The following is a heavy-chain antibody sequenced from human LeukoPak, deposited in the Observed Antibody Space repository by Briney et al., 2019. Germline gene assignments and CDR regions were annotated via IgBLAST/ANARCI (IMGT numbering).Heavy chain of an antibody. J-gene: IGHJ4*02. V-gene: IGHV6-1*01. CDR2: TYYRSKWYN. D-gene: IGHD2-15*01. CDR1: GDSVSNKSGP. Sequence: SQTLSHTCAISGDSVSNKSGPWNWTRHSPSRGLDWPGRTYYRSKWYNDYAVSMKSRITINSDTSKNQFSLHLNSVTPEDTAVYYCARGYSFDYWGQGTLVTVSP. CDR3: ARGYSFDY.